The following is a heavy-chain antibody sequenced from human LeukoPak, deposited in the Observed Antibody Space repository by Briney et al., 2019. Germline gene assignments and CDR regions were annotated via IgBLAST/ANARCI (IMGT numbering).Heavy chain of an antibody. J-gene: IGHJ4*02. CDR1: GYTFTSYG. D-gene: IGHD2-2*01. CDR3: ARYCSSTSCYYYFDY. Sequence: ASVKVSCKASGYTFTSYGISWVRQAPGQGLEWMGWISAYNGNTNYAQKLQGRVTMTTDTSTSTAYMKLRSLRSDDTAVYYCARYCSSTSCYYYFDYWGQGTLVTVSS. CDR2: ISAYNGNT. V-gene: IGHV1-18*01.